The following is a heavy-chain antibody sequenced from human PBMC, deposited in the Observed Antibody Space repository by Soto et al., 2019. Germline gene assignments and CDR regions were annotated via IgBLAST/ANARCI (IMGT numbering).Heavy chain of an antibody. V-gene: IGHV1-69*01. J-gene: IGHJ4*02. D-gene: IGHD1-7*01. CDR2: IIPIFGTA. CDR3: ARLDDNWNSYYFDY. CDR1: GGTFSSYA. Sequence: QVQLVQSGAEVKKPGSSVKVSCKASGGTFSSYAISWVRQAPGQGLEWMGGIIPIFGTANYAQKFQGRVTITADESTSTAYMELSSLRSEDTAVYYCARLDDNWNSYYFDYWGQGTLVTVSS.